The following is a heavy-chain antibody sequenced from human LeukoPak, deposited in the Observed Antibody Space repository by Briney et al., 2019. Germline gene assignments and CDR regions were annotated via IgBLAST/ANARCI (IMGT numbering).Heavy chain of an antibody. CDR3: ARGGATVMNWFDP. D-gene: IGHD1-26*01. CDR1: GFTFSSYS. V-gene: IGHV3-21*01. Sequence: GGSLRLSCAASGFTFSSYSMNWVRQAPGKGLEWVSSISSSSSYIYYADSVKGRFTISRDNAKNSLNLQMNSLRAEDTAVYYCARGGATVMNWFDPWGQGTLVTVSS. CDR2: ISSSSSYI. J-gene: IGHJ5*02.